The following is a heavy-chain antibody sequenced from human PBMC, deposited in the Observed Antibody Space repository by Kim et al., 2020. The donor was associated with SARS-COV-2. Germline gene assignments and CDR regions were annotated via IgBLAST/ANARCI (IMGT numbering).Heavy chain of an antibody. CDR3: VRGGGTIIRDFEY. D-gene: IGHD3-10*01. V-gene: IGHV3-23*01. Sequence: GGSLRLSCAASGFTFNNYAMSWVRQAPGKGLEWVSAITYSGDTTSYAGSVKGRFTISRDNSKNTLYLQMNNLRAEDTAAYYCVRGGGTIIRDFEYWGHGTLVIVSS. J-gene: IGHJ4*01. CDR1: GFTFNNYA. CDR2: ITYSGDTT.